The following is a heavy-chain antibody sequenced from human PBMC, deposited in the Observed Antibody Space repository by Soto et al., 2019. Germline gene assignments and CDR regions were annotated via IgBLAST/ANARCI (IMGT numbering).Heavy chain of an antibody. Sequence: EVQLLESGGGLVQPGGSLRLSCAASGFTFSSYAMSWVRQAPGKGLEWVSAISGSGGSTYYADSVKGRFTISRDNSKNTVYLQMNSLRAEDTAVYYGAKWRGVGALYYYYGMDVWGQGTTVTVSS. V-gene: IGHV3-23*01. J-gene: IGHJ6*02. D-gene: IGHD1-26*01. CDR2: ISGSGGST. CDR1: GFTFSSYA. CDR3: AKWRGVGALYYYYGMDV.